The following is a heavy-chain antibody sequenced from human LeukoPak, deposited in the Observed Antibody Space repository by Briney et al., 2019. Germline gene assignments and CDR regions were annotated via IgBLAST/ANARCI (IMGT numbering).Heavy chain of an antibody. V-gene: IGHV3-23*01. CDR2: ISGSGGST. CDR1: GFTFSSYG. Sequence: PGGSLRLSCAASGFTFSSYGMSWVRQAPGKGLEWVSAISGSGGSTYYADSVKGRFTISRDNSKNTLYLQMNSLRAEDTAVYYCAKDPYSSGWYTSAFDIWGQGTMVTVSS. D-gene: IGHD6-19*01. CDR3: AKDPYSSGWYTSAFDI. J-gene: IGHJ3*02.